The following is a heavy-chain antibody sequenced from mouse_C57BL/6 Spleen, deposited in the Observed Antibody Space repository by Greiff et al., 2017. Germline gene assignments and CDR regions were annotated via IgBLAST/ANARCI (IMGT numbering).Heavy chain of an antibody. J-gene: IGHJ1*03. CDR2: ISYDGSN. CDR1: GYSITSGYY. CDR3: ARARPWYFDV. Sequence: EVQLQQSGPGLVKPSQSLSLTCSVTGYSITSGYYWNWIRQFPGNKLEWMGYISYDGSNNYNPSLKNRISITRDTSKNQFFLKLNSVTTEDTATYYCARARPWYFDVWGTGTTVTVSS. V-gene: IGHV3-6*01.